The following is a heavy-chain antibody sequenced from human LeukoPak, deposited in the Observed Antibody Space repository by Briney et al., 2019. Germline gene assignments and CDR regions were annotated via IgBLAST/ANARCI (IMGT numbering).Heavy chain of an antibody. J-gene: IGHJ4*02. V-gene: IGHV3-30*02. D-gene: IGHD1-7*01. CDR1: GFTFSSYG. CDR2: IRYDGSNK. CDR3: ARDRELRFDY. Sequence: GGSLRLSCAASGFTFSSYGMHWVRQAPGKGLEWVAFIRYDGSNKYYADSVKGRFTISRDNSKNTLYLQMNSLRAEDTAVYYCARDRELRFDYWGQGTLVTVSS.